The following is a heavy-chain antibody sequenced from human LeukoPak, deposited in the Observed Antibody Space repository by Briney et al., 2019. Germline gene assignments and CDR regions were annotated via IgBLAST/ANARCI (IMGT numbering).Heavy chain of an antibody. Sequence: PSETLSLTRSVSGGSISSYYWTWMPHPPGKGLECSGYRYYSGSTTYNPSLKSRVTISVDTSTSQFSLTLISVTAADTAIYYCARVRGDFETDWGQGTLVTVSS. D-gene: IGHD3-16*01. CDR3: ARVRGDFETD. CDR1: GGSISSYY. J-gene: IGHJ1*01. V-gene: IGHV4-59*01. CDR2: RYYSGST.